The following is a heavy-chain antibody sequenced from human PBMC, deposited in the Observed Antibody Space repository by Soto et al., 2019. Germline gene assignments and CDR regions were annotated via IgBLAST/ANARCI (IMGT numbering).Heavy chain of an antibody. J-gene: IGHJ4*02. CDR2: INSDGSST. CDR3: VRAAYGDLGH. V-gene: IGHV3-74*01. CDR1: GFTLNSYW. Sequence: EVQLVESGGGLVQPGGSLRLSCAASGFTLNSYWMHWVRQAPGKGLVWVSRINSDGSSTSYADSVKGRFTISRDNARNTLYLQMNRRRAEDTAVYYWVRAAYGDLGHWGQGTLVTVSS. D-gene: IGHD4-17*01.